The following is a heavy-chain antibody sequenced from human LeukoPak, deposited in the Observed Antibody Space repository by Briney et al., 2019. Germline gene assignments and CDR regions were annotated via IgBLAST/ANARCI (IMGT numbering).Heavy chain of an antibody. J-gene: IGHJ4*02. Sequence: GGSLRLSCAASGFTFSSYAMSWVRQAPGKGLEWVSLIYSGGAIRYADSVKGRFTISRDSSKNTLFLQMNDLTVEDTARYYCARRPGNWGQGILVTVSS. D-gene: IGHD1-14*01. V-gene: IGHV3-23*03. CDR3: ARRPGN. CDR2: IYSGGAI. CDR1: GFTFSSYA.